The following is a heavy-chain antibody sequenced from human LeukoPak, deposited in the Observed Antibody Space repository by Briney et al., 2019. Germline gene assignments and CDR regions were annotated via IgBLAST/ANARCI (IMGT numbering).Heavy chain of an antibody. CDR2: ISYDGSNK. CDR1: GFTFSSYG. J-gene: IGHJ6*02. Sequence: GGSLRLSCAASGFTFSSYGMHWVRQAPGKGLEWVAVISYDGSNKYYADSVKGRFTISRDNSKNTLYLQMNSLRAEDTAVYYCAKDRAGVVAYHYYYYYHGMDVWGQGTTVTVSS. CDR3: AKDRAGVVAYHYYYYYHGMDV. D-gene: IGHD2-15*01. V-gene: IGHV3-30*18.